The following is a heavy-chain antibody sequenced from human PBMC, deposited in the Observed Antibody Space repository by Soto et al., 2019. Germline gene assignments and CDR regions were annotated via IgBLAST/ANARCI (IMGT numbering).Heavy chain of an antibody. CDR2: IYYSGST. V-gene: IGHV4-31*03. CDR3: ARFSTGDIVVVPAAFDAFGI. Sequence: SETLSLTCTVSGGSISSGGYYWSWIRQHPGKGLEWIGYIYYSGSTYYNPSLKSRVTISVDTSKNQFSLKLSSVTAADAAVYYCARFSTGDIVVVPAAFDAFGIWGQGTMVTVSS. J-gene: IGHJ3*02. CDR1: GGSISSGGYY. D-gene: IGHD2-2*01.